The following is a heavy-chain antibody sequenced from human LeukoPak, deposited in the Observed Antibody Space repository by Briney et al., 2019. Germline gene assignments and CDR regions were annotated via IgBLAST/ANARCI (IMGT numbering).Heavy chain of an antibody. V-gene: IGHV4-59*08. CDR3: ARLWFGENWFDP. CDR1: GGSISRYY. Sequence: SETLSLTCTVSGGSISRYYWSWIRQPPGKGLEWIGYIYYSGSTNYNPSLKSRVTISVDTSKNQFSLKLSSVTAADTAVYYCARLWFGENWFDPWGQGTLVTVSS. J-gene: IGHJ5*02. D-gene: IGHD3-10*01. CDR2: IYYSGST.